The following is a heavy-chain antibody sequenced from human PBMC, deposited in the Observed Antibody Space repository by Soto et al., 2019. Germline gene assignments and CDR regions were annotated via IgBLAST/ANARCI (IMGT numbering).Heavy chain of an antibody. CDR1: GYRFTSYW. Sequence: PGESLKISCKGSGYRFTSYWISWVRQMPGKGLEWMGRIDPSDSYTNYSPSFQGHVTISSDKSISTAYLQWTSLKASDTAKYYCARHPYQPLPDYWGQGTLVTVSS. CDR2: IDPSDSYT. D-gene: IGHD2-2*01. J-gene: IGHJ4*02. CDR3: ARHPYQPLPDY. V-gene: IGHV5-10-1*01.